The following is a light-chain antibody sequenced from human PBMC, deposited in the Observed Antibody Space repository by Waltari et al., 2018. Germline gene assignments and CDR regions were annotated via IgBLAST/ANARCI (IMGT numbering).Light chain of an antibody. J-gene: IGKJ1*01. V-gene: IGKV3-20*01. CDR1: QRVGRS. Sequence: EIVLTQSPGTLSLSPGERATLSCRASQRVGRSLAWYQPKPGQAPRLLIYDASSRATGTPGRFSGSGSGTDFSLAISSLEPEDFAVYYCQHYVNLPATFGQGTKVEIK. CDR3: QHYVNLPAT. CDR2: DAS.